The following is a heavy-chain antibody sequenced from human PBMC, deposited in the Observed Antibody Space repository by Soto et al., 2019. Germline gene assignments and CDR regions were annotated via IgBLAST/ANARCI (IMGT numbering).Heavy chain of an antibody. CDR2: IIPIFGTA. Sequence: QVQLVQSGAEVKKPGSSVKVSCKSSGGTFSSYAISGVRQAPGRGLEWMGGIIPIFGTANYAQKFQGRVTITADESTSTAYMELSSLRSEDTAVNYCAVWTARRFDYWGQGTLVTVSS. J-gene: IGHJ4*02. V-gene: IGHV1-69*01. CDR1: GGTFSSYA. CDR3: AVWTARRFDY. D-gene: IGHD6-6*01.